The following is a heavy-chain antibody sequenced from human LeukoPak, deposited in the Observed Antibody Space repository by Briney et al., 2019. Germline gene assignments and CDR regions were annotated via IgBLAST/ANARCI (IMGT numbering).Heavy chain of an antibody. J-gene: IGHJ4*02. CDR3: SLAAGESGRGS. Sequence: SETLSLTCTVSGASVSSARYHWMWIRQPPGKGLEYIGNIQYGGDTDYKPSLQSRVTISVDTSNNHFSLTLSSVTAADTAVYCVSLAAGESGRGSWGQGTLVTVSS. V-gene: IGHV4-61*03. CDR1: GASVSSARYH. D-gene: IGHD3-10*01. CDR2: IQYGGDT.